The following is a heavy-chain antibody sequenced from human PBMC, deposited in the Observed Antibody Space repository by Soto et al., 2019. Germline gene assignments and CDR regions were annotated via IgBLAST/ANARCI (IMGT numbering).Heavy chain of an antibody. CDR3: ARLTIFGVVDYYYGMDV. D-gene: IGHD3-3*01. CDR2: IDPSDSYT. Sequence: PGESLKISCKGSGYSFTSYWISWVRQMPGKGLEWMGRIDPSDSYTNYSPSFQGHVTISADKSISTAYLQWSSLKASDTAMCYCARLTIFGVVDYYYGMDVWGQGTTVTVSS. CDR1: GYSFTSYW. V-gene: IGHV5-10-1*01. J-gene: IGHJ6*02.